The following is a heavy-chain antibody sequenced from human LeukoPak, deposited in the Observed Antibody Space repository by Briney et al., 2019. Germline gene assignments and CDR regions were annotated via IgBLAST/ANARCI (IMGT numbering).Heavy chain of an antibody. CDR1: GGSFSGYY. V-gene: IGHV4-34*01. Sequence: SETLSLTCAVYGGSFSGYYWSWIRQPPGKGLEWIGEINHSGSTNYNPSLKSRVTISVDTYKNQFSLKLSSVTAADTAVYYCAKIVVPALSWFDPWGQGTLVTVSS. J-gene: IGHJ5*02. CDR3: AKIVVPALSWFDP. D-gene: IGHD2-2*01. CDR2: INHSGST.